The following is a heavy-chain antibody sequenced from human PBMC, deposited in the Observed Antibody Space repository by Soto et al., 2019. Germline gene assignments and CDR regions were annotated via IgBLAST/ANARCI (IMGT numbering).Heavy chain of an antibody. CDR2: INPNSGGT. CDR1: GYTFTGYY. CDR3: ARSRVDTAMAPGMDV. J-gene: IGHJ6*02. V-gene: IGHV1-2*04. Sequence: ASVKVSCKASGYTFTGYYMHWVRQAPGQGLEWMGWINPNSGGTIYAQKFQGWVTMTRDTSISTAYMELSRLRSDDTAVYYCARSRVDTAMAPGMDVWGQGTTVTVSS. D-gene: IGHD5-18*01.